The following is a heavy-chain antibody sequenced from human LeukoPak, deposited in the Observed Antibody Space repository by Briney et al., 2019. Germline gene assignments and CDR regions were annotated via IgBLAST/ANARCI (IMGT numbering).Heavy chain of an antibody. CDR3: ARSGGYSYGSYYYYMDV. D-gene: IGHD5-18*01. V-gene: IGHV4-59*01. CDR2: VYYSGST. J-gene: IGHJ6*03. CDR1: GGSISSYY. Sequence: PSETLSLTCTVSGGSISSYYWSWIRQPPGKGLEWIGCVYYSGSTNYNPSLKSRVTISVDTSKSQFSLKLSSVTAADTAVYYCARSGGYSYGSYYYYMDVWGKGTMVTVSS.